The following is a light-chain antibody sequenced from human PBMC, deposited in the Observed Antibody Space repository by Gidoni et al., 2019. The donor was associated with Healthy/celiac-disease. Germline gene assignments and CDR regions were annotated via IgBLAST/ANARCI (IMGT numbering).Light chain of an antibody. CDR3: SSYTSSSTLHV. V-gene: IGLV2-14*01. J-gene: IGLJ1*01. CDR2: EVS. Sequence: QSALSQPASVSGSPGQSITISCTGTSSDVGGYNYVSWYQQHPGKAPKLMIYEVSNRPSGVSNRVSGSKSGNTASLTISGLQAEDEADYYCSSYTSSSTLHVFGTGTKVTVL. CDR1: SSDVGGYNY.